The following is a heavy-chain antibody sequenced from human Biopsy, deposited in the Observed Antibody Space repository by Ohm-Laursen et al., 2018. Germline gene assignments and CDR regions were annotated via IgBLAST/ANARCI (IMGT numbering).Heavy chain of an antibody. J-gene: IGHJ4*02. CDR3: ARGPSGVATIG. V-gene: IGHV3-30*03. Sequence: SLRLSCAASGFTFSTYAMHWVRQAPGRGLDWVALISYDGSTVYYGDSVKGRFTISRDNSQNTLYLQLSSLRPEDTAVYYCARGPSGVATIGRGQGTLVTVSS. CDR1: GFTFSTYA. CDR2: ISYDGSTV. D-gene: IGHD5-24*01.